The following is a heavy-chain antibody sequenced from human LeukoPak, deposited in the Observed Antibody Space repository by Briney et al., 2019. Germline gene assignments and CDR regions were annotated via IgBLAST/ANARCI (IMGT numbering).Heavy chain of an antibody. CDR3: ARDAPSSSWYKRDAFDI. CDR2: IYYSGST. J-gene: IGHJ3*02. CDR1: GGSISSYY. Sequence: SETLSLTCTVSGGSISSYYWSWIRQPPGKGLEWIGYIYYSGSTNYNPSLKSRVTISVDTSKNQFSLKLSSVTAADTAVYYCARDAPSSSWYKRDAFDIWGQGTMVTVPS. V-gene: IGHV4-59*01. D-gene: IGHD6-13*01.